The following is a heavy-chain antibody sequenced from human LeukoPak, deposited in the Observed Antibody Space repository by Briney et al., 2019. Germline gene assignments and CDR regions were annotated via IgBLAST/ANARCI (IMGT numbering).Heavy chain of an antibody. J-gene: IGHJ5*02. CDR2: IDTYSGKT. D-gene: IGHD6-13*01. V-gene: IGHV1-18*01. CDR3: ARDRGIAEADSFDP. Sequence: ASVKVSCKASGYTYTTDGISWVRQAPGQGLEWMGWIDTYSGKTNYAQKFQGRVTMTSDTSTSTAYMELRSLRSDATAVYYCARDRGIAEADSFDPWGQGTLVTVSS. CDR1: GYTYTTDG.